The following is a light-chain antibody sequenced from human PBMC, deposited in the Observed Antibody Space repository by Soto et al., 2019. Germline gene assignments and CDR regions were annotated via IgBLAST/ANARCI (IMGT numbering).Light chain of an antibody. CDR2: DAS. CDR3: QQSYRTPIT. Sequence: DIQLTQSPSFLSASVGDRVTITCRASQGINTYLAWYQQKLGKAPKVLIYDASKLHSGVPSRFSGSGSGTDFTLTISSLQPEDVATYFCQQSYRTPITFGQGTRLEIK. V-gene: IGKV1-39*01. CDR1: QGINTY. J-gene: IGKJ5*01.